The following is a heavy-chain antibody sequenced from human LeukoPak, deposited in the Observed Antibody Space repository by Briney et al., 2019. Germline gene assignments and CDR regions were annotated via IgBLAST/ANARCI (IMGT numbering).Heavy chain of an antibody. V-gene: IGHV1-2*02. CDR1: GYXFTGYF. CDR2: INPNSGGT. J-gene: IGHJ4*02. D-gene: IGHD6-13*01. Sequence: GASVKVSCKASGYXFTGYFMHWVRQAPGQGLEWMGWINPNSGGTNYAQKFQGRVTMTRDTSISTAYMELSRLRSDDTAVYYCARDQGTSSSPTPYYWGQGTLATVSS. CDR3: ARDQGTSSSPTPYY.